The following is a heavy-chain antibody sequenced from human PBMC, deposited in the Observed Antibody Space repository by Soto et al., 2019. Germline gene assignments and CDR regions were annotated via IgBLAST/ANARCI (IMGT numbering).Heavy chain of an antibody. J-gene: IGHJ6*03. Sequence: QVQLQESGPGLVKPSETLSLTCTVSGGSISPYYWSWIRHPPGKGLEWIGYVYYSGNTNYNSSLESPVTISVDTSRNQFSLNLTSATAADTAVYYCARKGAAASYAHYYRDVWGRGTAVTVSS. V-gene: IGHV4-59*01. CDR2: VYYSGNT. CDR1: GGSISPYY. D-gene: IGHD6-13*01. CDR3: ARKGAAASYAHYYRDV.